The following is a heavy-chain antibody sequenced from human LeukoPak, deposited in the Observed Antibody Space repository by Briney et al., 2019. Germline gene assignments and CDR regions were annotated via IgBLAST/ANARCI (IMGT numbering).Heavy chain of an antibody. Sequence: ASVKVSRKASGYTFTSYAMNWVRQAPGQGLEWMGWINTNTGNPTYAQGFTGRFVFSLDTSVSTAYLQISSLKAEDTAVYYCARSGKTTYYDFWSGPTYFDYWGQGTLVTVSS. J-gene: IGHJ4*02. CDR1: GYTFTSYA. CDR2: INTNTGNP. D-gene: IGHD3-3*01. CDR3: ARSGKTTYYDFWSGPTYFDY. V-gene: IGHV7-4-1*02.